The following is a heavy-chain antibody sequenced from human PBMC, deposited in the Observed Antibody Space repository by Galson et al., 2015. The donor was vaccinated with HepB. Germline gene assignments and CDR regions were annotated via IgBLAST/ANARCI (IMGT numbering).Heavy chain of an antibody. CDR2: INPSGGST. J-gene: IGHJ3*02. CDR1: GYTFTSYY. V-gene: IGHV1-46*01. D-gene: IGHD3-22*01. Sequence: SVKVSCKASGYTFTSYYMHWVRQAPGQGLEWMGIINPSGGSTSYAQKFQGRVTMTRDTSTSTVYMELSSLRSEDTAVYYCAREMQGTRMYYYDSTHAFDIWGQGTMVTVSS. CDR3: AREMQGTRMYYYDSTHAFDI.